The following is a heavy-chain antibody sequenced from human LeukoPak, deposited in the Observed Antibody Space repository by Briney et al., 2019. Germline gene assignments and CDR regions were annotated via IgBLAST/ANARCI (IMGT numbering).Heavy chain of an antibody. V-gene: IGHV3-23*01. CDR1: GFTFSSYA. D-gene: IGHD6-6*01. CDR3: AKEAEYSSSSPVDY. J-gene: IGHJ4*02. CDR2: ISGSGGST. Sequence: AGGSLRLSCAASGFTFSSYAMGWVRQAPGKGLEWVSAISGSGGSTYYADSVKGRFTISRDNSKNTLYLRMNSLRAEDTAVYYCAKEAEYSSSSPVDYWGQGTLVTVSS.